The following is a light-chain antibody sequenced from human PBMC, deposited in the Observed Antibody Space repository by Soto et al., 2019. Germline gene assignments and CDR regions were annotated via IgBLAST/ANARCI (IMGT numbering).Light chain of an antibody. CDR2: AAS. Sequence: DIQMTQSPSSLSASVGDRVTITCRASQGLSNYLACYQQKPGKVPKLLIYAASTLQSRVPSRFSGSGSGTDFTLNISSLKPEYVATYYCQTYNSAPITFGQGTRLEI. CDR1: QGLSNY. V-gene: IGKV1-27*01. CDR3: QTYNSAPIT. J-gene: IGKJ5*01.